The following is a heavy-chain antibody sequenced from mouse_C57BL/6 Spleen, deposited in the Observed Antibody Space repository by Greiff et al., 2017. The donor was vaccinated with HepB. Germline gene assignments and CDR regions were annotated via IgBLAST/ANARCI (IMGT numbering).Heavy chain of an antibody. D-gene: IGHD1-1*01. V-gene: IGHV1-50*01. J-gene: IGHJ2*01. Sequence: VKLLESGAELARPGASVKLSCKASGYTFTSYWMQWVKQRPGQGLEWIGEIDPSDSYTNYNQKFKGKATLTVDTSSSTAYMQLSSLTSEDSAVYYCASLGDYYGSSLDYWGQGTTLTVSS. CDR2: IDPSDSYT. CDR1: GYTFTSYW. CDR3: ASLGDYYGSSLDY.